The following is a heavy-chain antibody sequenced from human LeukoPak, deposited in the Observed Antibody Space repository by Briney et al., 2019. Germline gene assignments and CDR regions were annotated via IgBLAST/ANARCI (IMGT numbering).Heavy chain of an antibody. D-gene: IGHD6-13*01. J-gene: IGHJ6*03. Sequence: SETLSLTCTVSGGSISSSSYYWGWTRQPPGKGLEWIGSIYYSGSTYYNPSLKSRVTISVDTSKNQFSLKLSSVTAADTAVYYCARHASSSWDYYYYYYYMDVWGKGTTVTISS. V-gene: IGHV4-39*01. CDR3: ARHASSSWDYYYYYYYMDV. CDR2: IYYSGST. CDR1: GGSISSSSYY.